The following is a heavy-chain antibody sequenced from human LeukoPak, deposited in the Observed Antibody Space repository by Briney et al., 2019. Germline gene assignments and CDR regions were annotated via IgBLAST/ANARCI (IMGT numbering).Heavy chain of an antibody. CDR2: IRDDGSMT. V-gene: IGHV3-74*01. CDR3: ARENLAAAADY. Sequence: PGGSLRLSCAASEFTFSAYWMHWARQAPGKGLVWVSRIRDDGSMTNYADSVKGRFTISRDNAKNTLYLQMNSLRLEDTAVYYCARENLAAAADYWGQGTVVTVSS. J-gene: IGHJ4*02. D-gene: IGHD6-25*01. CDR1: EFTFSAYW.